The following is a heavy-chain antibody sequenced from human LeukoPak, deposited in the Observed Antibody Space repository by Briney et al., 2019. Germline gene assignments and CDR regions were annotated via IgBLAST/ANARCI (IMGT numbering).Heavy chain of an antibody. CDR1: GFTFSSYG. D-gene: IGHD2-15*01. J-gene: IGHJ4*02. Sequence: PGGSLRLSCAASGFTFSSYGMHWVRQAPGKGLQWVACIRYDGSNRYYADSVKGRFTISRDNSKNTLYLQMNSLRAEDTAVYYCAKATAWEPGPPDEDIVASYFDYWGQGTLVTVSS. CDR2: IRYDGSNR. V-gene: IGHV3-30*02. CDR3: AKATAWEPGPPDEDIVASYFDY.